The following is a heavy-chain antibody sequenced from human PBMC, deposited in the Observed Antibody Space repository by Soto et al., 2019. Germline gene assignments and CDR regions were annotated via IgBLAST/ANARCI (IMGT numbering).Heavy chain of an antibody. Sequence: SETLSLTCAVYGGSFSGYYWSWIRQPPGKGLEWIGEINHSGSTNYNPSLKSRVTISVDTSKNQFSLKLSSVTAADTAVYYCAREGEGSGSYYISWFDPWGQGTLVTVSS. D-gene: IGHD3-10*01. J-gene: IGHJ5*02. CDR1: GGSFSGYY. CDR3: AREGEGSGSYYISWFDP. CDR2: INHSGST. V-gene: IGHV4-34*01.